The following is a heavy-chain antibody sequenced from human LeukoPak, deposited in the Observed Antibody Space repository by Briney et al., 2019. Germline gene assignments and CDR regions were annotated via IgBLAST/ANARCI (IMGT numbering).Heavy chain of an antibody. Sequence: GGSLRLSCSASGFSFSGYSMNWVRQPPEQGLGWISYISRGSHTIYYADSVRGRFTISRDDAKNSLYLQMNSLRDEDTGIYYCPRETTSGHWGPGNLVTV. CDR1: GFSFSGYS. CDR3: PRETTSGH. V-gene: IGHV3-48*02. J-gene: IGHJ4*02. CDR2: ISRGSHTI. D-gene: IGHD1-1*01.